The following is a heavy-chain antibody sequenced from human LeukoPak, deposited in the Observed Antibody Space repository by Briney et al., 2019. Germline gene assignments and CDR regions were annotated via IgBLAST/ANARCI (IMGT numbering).Heavy chain of an antibody. CDR2: ISGSGGST. CDR1: GFTFSSYA. J-gene: IGHJ4*02. D-gene: IGHD2-2*01. V-gene: IGHV3-23*01. Sequence: GGSLRLSCAASGFTFSSYAMSWVRQAPGKGLEWVSAISGSGGSTYYADSVKGRFTISRDNSKNTLYLQMNSLRAEDTAVYYCAKYIVVVPAALDVRADYWGQGTLVTVSS. CDR3: AKYIVVVPAALDVRADY.